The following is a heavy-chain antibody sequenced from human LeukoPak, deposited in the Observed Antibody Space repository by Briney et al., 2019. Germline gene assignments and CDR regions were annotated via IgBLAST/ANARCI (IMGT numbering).Heavy chain of an antibody. V-gene: IGHV4-59*01. J-gene: IGHJ3*02. D-gene: IGHD5/OR15-5a*01. Sequence: PSETLSLTCTVSGGSISSYYWSWIRQPPGKGLEWIGYIYYSGSTNYNPSPKSRVTISVDTSKNQFSLKLSSVTAADTAVYYCARDLYVKGDAFDIWGQGTMVTVSS. CDR1: GGSISSYY. CDR2: IYYSGST. CDR3: ARDLYVKGDAFDI.